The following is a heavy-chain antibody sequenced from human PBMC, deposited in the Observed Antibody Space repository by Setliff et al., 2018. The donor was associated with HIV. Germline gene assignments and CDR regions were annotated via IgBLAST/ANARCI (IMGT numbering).Heavy chain of an antibody. CDR2: IWADEITK. CDR1: GFTFSSYA. Sequence: PGESLKISCAASGFTFSSYAMTWVRQAPGKGLEWVAMIWADEITKFYADSVKGRFTISRDNSKNTMYLQMNTLRVEDTAVYYCARDPPGSGFHLDYWGQGTPVTVS. D-gene: IGHD5-12*01. CDR3: ARDPPGSGFHLDY. V-gene: IGHV3-33*08. J-gene: IGHJ4*02.